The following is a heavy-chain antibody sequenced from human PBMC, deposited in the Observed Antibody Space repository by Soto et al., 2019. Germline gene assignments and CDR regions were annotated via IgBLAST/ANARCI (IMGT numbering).Heavy chain of an antibody. CDR3: AHRVLRTVFGLVTTTAIYFDF. Sequence: QITLNESGPTVVRPTETLTLTCRFSGFSLTTSGVGVGWIRQSPGKAPAWLALIYWDDDKRYSASLKSRLTNTKDTSKNQVVLTVSDLDPTDTATYYCAHRVLRTVFGLVTTTAIYFDFWGPGTPVAVSS. D-gene: IGHD3-3*01. CDR1: GFSLTTSGVG. J-gene: IGHJ4*02. V-gene: IGHV2-5*02. CDR2: IYWDDDK.